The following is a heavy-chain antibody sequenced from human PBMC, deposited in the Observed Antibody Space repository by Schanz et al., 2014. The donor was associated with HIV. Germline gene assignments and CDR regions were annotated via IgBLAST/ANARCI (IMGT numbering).Heavy chain of an antibody. V-gene: IGHV3-30*18. CDR2: ISYDGSNE. D-gene: IGHD3-3*01. Sequence: VQLVESGGGLVKPGGSLRLSCAGSGFTFSTYSMNWVRQAPGKGLEWVAVISYDGSNEYYGDSVKGRFTISRDNSKNTLFLQMNSLRAEDTAVYYCAKDSRLEWLNPYNYYGMDVWGQGTTVTVS. CDR1: GFTFSTYS. CDR3: AKDSRLEWLNPYNYYGMDV. J-gene: IGHJ6*02.